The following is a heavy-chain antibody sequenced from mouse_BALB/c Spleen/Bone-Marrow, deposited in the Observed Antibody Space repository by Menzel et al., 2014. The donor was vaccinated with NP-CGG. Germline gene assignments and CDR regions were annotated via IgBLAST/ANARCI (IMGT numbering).Heavy chain of an antibody. CDR1: GFTFSSSG. J-gene: IGHJ2*01. V-gene: IGHV5-17*02. CDR2: ISSGSSTI. CDR3: VRSGSSSGYFDY. Sequence: EVQLVESGGGLVQPGGSRKLSCAASGFTFSSSGMHWVRQAPEKGLEWVAYISSGSSTIYYGDTVMGRFTISRDNPKNTLFLQMTSLRSEDTATYYCVRSGSSSGYFDYWGQGTTLTASS. D-gene: IGHD1-1*01.